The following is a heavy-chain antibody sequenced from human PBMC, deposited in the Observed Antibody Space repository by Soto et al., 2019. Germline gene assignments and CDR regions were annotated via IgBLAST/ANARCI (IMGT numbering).Heavy chain of an antibody. CDR3: VQGRYPTMATPLDH. Sequence: EVQLVESGGGLVQPGRSLRLSCSASGFTFDNCAMHWVRQAPGKGLEWVSGISWDSTTVGYADSVKGRFTNSRDDAKNSLYLQMNSLRREDTALYYCVQGRYPTMATPLDHWGQGTLVTVSS. J-gene: IGHJ5*02. D-gene: IGHD1-1*01. CDR2: ISWDSTTV. CDR1: GFTFDNCA. V-gene: IGHV3-9*01.